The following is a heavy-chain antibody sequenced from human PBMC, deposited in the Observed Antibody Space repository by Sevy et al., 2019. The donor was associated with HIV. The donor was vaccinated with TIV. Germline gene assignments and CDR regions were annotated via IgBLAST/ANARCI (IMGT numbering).Heavy chain of an antibody. V-gene: IGHV4-38-2*02. CDR2: IYHSGST. J-gene: IGHJ4*02. CDR3: ARDLSVVRGVIKAGFDY. CDR1: GYSISSGYY. Sequence: SETLSLTCTVSGYSISSGYYWGWIRQPPGKGLEWIGSIYHSGSTYYNPSLKSRVTISVDTSKNQFSLKLGSVTAADTAVYYCARDLSVVRGVIKAGFDYWGQGTLVTVSS. D-gene: IGHD3-10*01.